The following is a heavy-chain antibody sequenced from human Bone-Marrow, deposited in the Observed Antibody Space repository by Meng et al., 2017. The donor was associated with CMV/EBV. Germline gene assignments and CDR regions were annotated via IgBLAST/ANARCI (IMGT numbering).Heavy chain of an antibody. V-gene: IGHV4-61*01. J-gene: IGHJ4*02. CDR1: GGSVSSGSYY. Sequence: SETLSLTCTVSGGSVSSGSYYWSWIRQPPGKGLEWIGYIYYSGSTNYNPTLKSRVTISVDTSKNQFSLKLTSMTAADTAVYYCSRAGTYYYGSVLQRRGQGTLVTVSS. CDR3: SRAGTYYYGSVLQR. D-gene: IGHD3-10*01. CDR2: IYYSGST.